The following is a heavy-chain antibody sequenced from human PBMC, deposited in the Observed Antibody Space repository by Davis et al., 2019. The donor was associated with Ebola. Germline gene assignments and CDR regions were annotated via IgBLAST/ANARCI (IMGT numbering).Heavy chain of an antibody. Sequence: AASVKVSCKASGYTFTSYGITWVRQAPGQGLEWMGWINPHNGNTNYAQNVQGRVTMTTDTSTNTAYMEAGSLKSDDTAVYYCARVGELRGPRYYYYGMDVWGQGTTVTVSS. CDR1: GYTFTSYG. CDR2: INPHNGNT. CDR3: ARVGELRGPRYYYYGMDV. D-gene: IGHD3-16*01. V-gene: IGHV1-18*04. J-gene: IGHJ6*02.